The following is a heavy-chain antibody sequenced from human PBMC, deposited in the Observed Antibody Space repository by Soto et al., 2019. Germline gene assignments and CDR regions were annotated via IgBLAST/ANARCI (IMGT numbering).Heavy chain of an antibody. V-gene: IGHV3-21*01. CDR2: ISGGGGYI. CDR1: EFTFSTYT. Sequence: VGSLRLSCAASEFTFSTYTMNWVRHAPGKWLEWVSSISGGGGYIYYADSLKGRFTISRDNAKNSLYLQMDSLRAEDTAVYYCVRVFDCSSSSCFEEKAFDGWGQGTLVTVSS. D-gene: IGHD2-2*01. CDR3: VRVFDCSSSSCFEEKAFDG. J-gene: IGHJ4*02.